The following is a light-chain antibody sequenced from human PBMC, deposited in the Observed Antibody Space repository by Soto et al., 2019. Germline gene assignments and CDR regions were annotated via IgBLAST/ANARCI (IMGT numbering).Light chain of an antibody. V-gene: IGKV1-5*03. CDR2: KAS. CDR3: QQYNTYPWT. CDR1: QTISSW. J-gene: IGKJ1*01. Sequence: DIQMTQSPSAVSGTVGDRVTITCRASQTISSWLAWYQQKPGKAPKLLIYKASTLKSGVPSRFSGSASGTEFTLTISSLQPDDFATYYCQQYNTYPWTFGQGTKVDI.